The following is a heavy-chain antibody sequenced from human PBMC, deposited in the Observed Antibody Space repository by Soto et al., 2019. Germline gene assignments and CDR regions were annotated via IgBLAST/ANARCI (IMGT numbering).Heavy chain of an antibody. D-gene: IGHD6-6*01. V-gene: IGHV3-23*01. CDR3: AKPARPGYYNGMDV. CDR2: ISGSGGST. Sequence: PGGSLRLSCAASGFTFSSYAMSWVRQAPGKGLEWVSAISGSGGSTYYADSVKGRITISRDNSKNTLYLQMNSLRAEDTAVYYCAKPARPGYYNGMDVWGQGTTVTVSS. CDR1: GFTFSSYA. J-gene: IGHJ6*02.